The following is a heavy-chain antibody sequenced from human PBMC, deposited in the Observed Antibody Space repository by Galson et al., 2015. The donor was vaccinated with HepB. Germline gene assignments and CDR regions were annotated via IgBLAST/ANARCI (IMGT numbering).Heavy chain of an antibody. D-gene: IGHD3-9*01. J-gene: IGHJ3*02. CDR3: ATDKPDYDILTGYSPWGAFDI. CDR2: ISSSSSYI. V-gene: IGHV3-21*01. CDR1: GFTFSSYD. Sequence: SLRLSCTASGFTFSSYDMHWVRQAPGKGLEWVSSISSSSSYIYYADSVKGRFTISRDNAKNSLYLQMNSLRAEDTAVYYCATDKPDYDILTGYSPWGAFDIWGQGTMVTVSS.